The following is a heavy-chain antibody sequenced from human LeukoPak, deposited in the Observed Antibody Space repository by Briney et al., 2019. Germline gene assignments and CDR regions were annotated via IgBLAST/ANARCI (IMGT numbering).Heavy chain of an antibody. CDR3: AHRRGGYNWNHGDFDY. Sequence: SGPTLVNPIETLTLTCTFSGFSLSTSGVGVGWIRQPPRKALEWLALIYWDDDKRYSPSLKSRLTITKVTSTNQVVIAMTNMDPVDTGTYYCAHRRGGYNWNHGDFDYWGQGTLVTVSS. V-gene: IGHV2-5*02. D-gene: IGHD1-14*01. CDR1: GFSLSTSGVG. CDR2: IYWDDDK. J-gene: IGHJ4*02.